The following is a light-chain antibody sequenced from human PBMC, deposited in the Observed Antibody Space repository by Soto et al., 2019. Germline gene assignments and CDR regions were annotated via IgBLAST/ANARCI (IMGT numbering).Light chain of an antibody. Sequence: QSALTQPRSVPGSPGQSVTISCTGTSSDVGNYNYVSWYQQHPGKAPKLMIYDVNKRPSGVPDRFSGSKSGNTASLTISGLQAEDEADYYCCSYAGSYTLIFGGGTQLTVL. CDR3: CSYAGSYTLI. CDR1: SSDVGNYNY. J-gene: IGLJ2*01. V-gene: IGLV2-11*01. CDR2: DVN.